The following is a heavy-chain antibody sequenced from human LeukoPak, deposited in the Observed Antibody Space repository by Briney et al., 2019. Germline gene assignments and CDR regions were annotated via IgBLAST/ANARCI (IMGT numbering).Heavy chain of an antibody. V-gene: IGHV3-7*05. Sequence: GGSLRLSCEASGLTFGDYWMTWVRQAPGEGPECVAKIKQDGSETHYVDSVKGRFTIFRDNAKNSLSLQMNSLRVEDTAMYYCATYWRYFDWLLLDTWGLGTMVTVSS. CDR1: GLTFGDYW. CDR2: IKQDGSET. CDR3: ATYWRYFDWLLLDT. J-gene: IGHJ3*02. D-gene: IGHD3-9*01.